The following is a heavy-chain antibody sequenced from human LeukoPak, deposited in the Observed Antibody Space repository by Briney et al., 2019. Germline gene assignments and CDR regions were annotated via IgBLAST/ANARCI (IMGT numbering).Heavy chain of an antibody. CDR2: IIPIFGIA. CDR1: GGTFSRYA. J-gene: IGHJ5*02. D-gene: IGHD4-17*01. CDR3: ARDLGPTVTSPRGNWFDP. V-gene: IGHV1-69*04. Sequence: SVKVSCKCCGGTFSRYASSWVRQAAGQGLEWMGRIIPIFGIANNAQKFQGRVTITADKSTSTAYMELSSLRSEDTAVYYCARDLGPTVTSPRGNWFDPCGQGTLVTVSS.